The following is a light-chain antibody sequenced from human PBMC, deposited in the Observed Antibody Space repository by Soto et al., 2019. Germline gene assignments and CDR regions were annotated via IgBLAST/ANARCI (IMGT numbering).Light chain of an antibody. CDR3: AAWDDGLNGSWV. V-gene: IGLV2-14*01. J-gene: IGLJ3*02. Sequence: QSVLTQPASVSGSLGQSITISCTGTSSDIGGYNYVSWYQHHPGKAPKLMIYEVSNRPSGDSNRFSGSKSGNTASLTISGLQAEDEADYYCAAWDDGLNGSWVFGGGTKLTVL. CDR1: SSDIGGYNY. CDR2: EVS.